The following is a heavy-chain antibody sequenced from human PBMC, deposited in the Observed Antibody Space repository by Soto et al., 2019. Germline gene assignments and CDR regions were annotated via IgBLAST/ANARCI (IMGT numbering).Heavy chain of an antibody. CDR3: ARGGVVINTTSFFDY. V-gene: IGHV5-51*01. CDR1: GYRFSNYW. J-gene: IGHJ4*02. D-gene: IGHD2-21*01. Sequence: GESLKISCKSSGYRFSNYWIGWVRQMYGKGLEWMGIIYPGDSDTRYSPSFQGQVTISADRSISTAYLQWSSLKASDTGMYFCARGGVVINTTSFFDYWGQGVPVTVSS. CDR2: IYPGDSDT.